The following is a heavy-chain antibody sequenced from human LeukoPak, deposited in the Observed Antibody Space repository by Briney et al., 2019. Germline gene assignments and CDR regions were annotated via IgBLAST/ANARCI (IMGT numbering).Heavy chain of an antibody. CDR2: ISSSGRTI. D-gene: IGHD1-26*01. CDR3: ARDPYSGSYGDYYYYYMDV. V-gene: IGHV3-48*03. Sequence: GGSLRLSCAASGFTFSSYEMNWVRQAPGKGLEWVSYISSSGRTIYYADSVKGRFTISRDDAKSSLYLQMNSLRDEDTAVYYCARDPYSGSYGDYYYYYMDVWGKGTTVTISS. CDR1: GFTFSSYE. J-gene: IGHJ6*03.